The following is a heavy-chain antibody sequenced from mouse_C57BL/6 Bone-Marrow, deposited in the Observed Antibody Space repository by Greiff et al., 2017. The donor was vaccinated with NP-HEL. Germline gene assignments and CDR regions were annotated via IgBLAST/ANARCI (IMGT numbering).Heavy chain of an antibody. V-gene: IGHV1-59*01. D-gene: IGHD4-1*01. CDR3: ARRDHIWAWFAY. J-gene: IGHJ3*01. Sequence: VQLQQPGAELVRPGTSVKLSCKASGYTFTSYWMHWVKQRPGQGLEWIGVIDPSDSYTNYNQKFKGKATLTVDTSSSTAYMQLSSLTSEDSAVYYCARRDHIWAWFAYWGQGTLVTVSA. CDR1: GYTFTSYW. CDR2: IDPSDSYT.